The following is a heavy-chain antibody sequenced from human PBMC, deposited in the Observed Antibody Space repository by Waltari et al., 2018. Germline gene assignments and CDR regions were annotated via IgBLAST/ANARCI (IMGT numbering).Heavy chain of an antibody. CDR1: GLTFSSYA. J-gene: IGHJ4*02. Sequence: QVQLVESGGGVVQPGRSLRLSCAASGLTFSSYAMHWVRQAPGKGLEWVAVISYDGSNKYYADSVKGRFTISRDNSKNTLYLQMNSLRAEDTAVYYCARSFRGIGFDYWGQGTLVTVSS. CDR3: ARSFRGIGFDY. V-gene: IGHV3-30-3*01. CDR2: ISYDGSNK.